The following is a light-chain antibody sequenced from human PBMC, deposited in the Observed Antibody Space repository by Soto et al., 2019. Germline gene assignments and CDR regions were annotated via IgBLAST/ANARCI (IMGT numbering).Light chain of an antibody. Sequence: EIVWTQSPATLSLSPGERATLSCRASQSVSSYLAWYQQKPGQAPRLLIYDASNRGTGIPARYSGSGSGTDFTLTTSSLKPQDFGFYYCQQRRNRPVTFGQETKVEVK. J-gene: IGKJ1*01. CDR3: QQRRNRPVT. CDR1: QSVSSY. CDR2: DAS. V-gene: IGKV3-11*01.